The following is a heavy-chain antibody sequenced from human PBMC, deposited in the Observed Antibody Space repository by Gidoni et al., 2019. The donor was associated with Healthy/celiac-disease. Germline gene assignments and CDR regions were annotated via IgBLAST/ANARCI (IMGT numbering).Heavy chain of an antibody. J-gene: IGHJ4*02. D-gene: IGHD3-10*01. CDR2: INHSGST. CDR1: GGSFSGYS. Sequence: QVQLQQWRAGLLKPSETLSLTCAVSGGSFSGYSWSWIRQPPGKGLEWIGEINHSGSTNYNPSLKSRVTISVDTSKNQFSLKLSSVTAADTAVYYCARGREYYGSGRNPLDYWGQGTLVTVSS. CDR3: ARGREYYGSGRNPLDY. V-gene: IGHV4-34*01.